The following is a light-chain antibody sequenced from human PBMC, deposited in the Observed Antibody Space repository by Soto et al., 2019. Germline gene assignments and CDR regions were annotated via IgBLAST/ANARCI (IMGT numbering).Light chain of an antibody. CDR3: QQYGSSPRT. V-gene: IGKV3-20*01. J-gene: IGKJ1*01. CDR1: QSVSSSY. CDR2: GAS. Sequence: IVLTQSPGTLSLSAGERATLSCRASQSVSSSYLAWYQQKPGQAPRLRIYGASSRATGIPERFSGSGSGTDFTLTISRLEPEDFEVYYCQQYGSSPRTFGQGTKVDIK.